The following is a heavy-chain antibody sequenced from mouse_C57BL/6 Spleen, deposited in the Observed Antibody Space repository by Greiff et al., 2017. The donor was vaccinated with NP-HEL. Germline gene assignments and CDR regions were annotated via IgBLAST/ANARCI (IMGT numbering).Heavy chain of an antibody. D-gene: IGHD1-1*01. CDR3: TTRYYVPFAY. Sequence: VQLQQSGAELVRPGASVKLSCTASGFNIKDDYMHWVKQRPEQGLEWIGWIDPENGDTEYASKFQGKATITADTSSNTAYLQLSSLTSEDTAVYYCTTRYYVPFAYWGQGTLVTVSA. CDR2: IDPENGDT. J-gene: IGHJ3*01. CDR1: GFNIKDDY. V-gene: IGHV14-4*01.